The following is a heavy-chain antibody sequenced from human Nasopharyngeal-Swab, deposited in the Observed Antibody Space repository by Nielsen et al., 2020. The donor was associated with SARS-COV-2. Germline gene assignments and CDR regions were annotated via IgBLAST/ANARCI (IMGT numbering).Heavy chain of an antibody. CDR2: IKNDVKTA. Sequence: WIRQPPGKGLEWVGRIKNDVKTAECAAHVKGRFTISRDDSENMVYLQMNSLARDDTAVYYCTARVVTTNQYWGQGTLVTSPQ. D-gene: IGHD2-21*02. J-gene: IGHJ4*02. V-gene: IGHV3-15*01. CDR3: TARVVTTNQY.